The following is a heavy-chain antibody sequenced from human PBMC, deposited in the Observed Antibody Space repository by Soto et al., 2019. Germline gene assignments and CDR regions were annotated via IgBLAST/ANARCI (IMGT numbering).Heavy chain of an antibody. CDR1: GFTFSSYS. J-gene: IGHJ5*02. D-gene: IGHD6-13*01. CDR3: AKLCCAAAALRWFDP. CDR2: IITITGFI. V-gene: IGHV3-21*01. Sequence: PGGSLRLSCAASGFTFSSYSMNWVRQAPGKGLEWVSIITITGFIDYADSVKGRFTISRDNAKSSLYLQMNSLRAEDTAVYYCAKLCCAAAALRWFDPWGQGTLVTVSS.